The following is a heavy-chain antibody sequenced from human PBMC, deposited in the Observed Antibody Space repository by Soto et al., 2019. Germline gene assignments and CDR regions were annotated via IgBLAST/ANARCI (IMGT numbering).Heavy chain of an antibody. CDR1: GFTFSSYA. J-gene: IGHJ4*02. Sequence: GGSLRLSCAASGFTFSSYAMHWVRQAPGKGLEWVAVISYDGSNKYYADSVKGRFTISRDNSKNTLYLQMNSLRAEDTAVYYCARDLKSTDGWELLGGAPDYWGQGTLVTVSS. D-gene: IGHD1-26*01. CDR3: ARDLKSTDGWELLGGAPDY. CDR2: ISYDGSNK. V-gene: IGHV3-30*04.